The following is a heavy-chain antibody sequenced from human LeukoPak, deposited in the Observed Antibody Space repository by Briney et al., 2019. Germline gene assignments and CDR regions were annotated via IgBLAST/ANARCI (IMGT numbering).Heavy chain of an antibody. CDR1: GYSFTSYW. Sequence: GESLEISCKGSGYSFTSYWISWVRQMPGKGLEWMGRIDPSDSYTNYSPYFQDHVTISADKSISTAYLQWSSLKASDTAMYYCARRLQYSYYCGMDVWGQGTTVTVSS. J-gene: IGHJ6*02. V-gene: IGHV5-10-1*01. CDR3: ARRLQYSYYCGMDV. CDR2: IDPSDSYT. D-gene: IGHD5-18*01.